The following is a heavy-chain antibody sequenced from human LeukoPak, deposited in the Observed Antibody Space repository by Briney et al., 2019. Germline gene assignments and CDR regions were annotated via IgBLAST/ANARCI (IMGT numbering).Heavy chain of an antibody. CDR1: GYSFTGYY. V-gene: IGHV1-2*02. CDR2: INPNSGGT. Sequence: ASVKVSCKASGYSFTGYYMHWVRQAPGQGLEWMGWINPNSGGTNYAQKFQGRVTMTRDTSISTAYMELSRLRSDDTAVYYCARGRGATHNWFDPWGQGTLVTVSS. CDR3: ARGRGATHNWFDP. J-gene: IGHJ5*02. D-gene: IGHD3-10*01.